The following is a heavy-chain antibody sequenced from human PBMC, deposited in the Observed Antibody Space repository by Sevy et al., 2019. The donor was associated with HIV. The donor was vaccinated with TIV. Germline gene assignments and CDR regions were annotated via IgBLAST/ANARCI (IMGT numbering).Heavy chain of an antibody. Sequence: GGSLRLSCAASEFTVSSKYMSWVRQAPGKGLEWVSVIYSGGNTYYADSVKGRFTISRDISKNMLYLQMNSLRAEDTAIYYCATTSTPLYYYALDVWGQGTTVTVSS. D-gene: IGHD2-15*01. J-gene: IGHJ6*02. V-gene: IGHV3-53*03. CDR2: IYSGGNT. CDR1: EFTVSSKY. CDR3: ATTSTPLYYYALDV.